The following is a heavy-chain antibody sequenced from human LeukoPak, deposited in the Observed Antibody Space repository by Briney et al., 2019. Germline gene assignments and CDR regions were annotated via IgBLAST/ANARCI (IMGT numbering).Heavy chain of an antibody. V-gene: IGHV4-34*01. Sequence: GSLRLSCAASGFTFSDYYMSWIRQAPGKGLEWIGEINHSGSTNYNPSLKSRVTISVDTSKNQFSLKLSSVTAADTAVYYCARQGYSYARGYYCYMDVWGKGTTVTVSS. CDR3: ARQGYSYARGYYCYMDV. J-gene: IGHJ6*03. D-gene: IGHD5-18*01. CDR1: GFTFSDYY. CDR2: INHSGST.